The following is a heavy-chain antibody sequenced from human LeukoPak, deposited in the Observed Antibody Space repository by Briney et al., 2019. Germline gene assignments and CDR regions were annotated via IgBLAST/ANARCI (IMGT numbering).Heavy chain of an antibody. J-gene: IGHJ4*02. CDR1: GGSINFYY. Sequence: SETLSLTCTFPGGSINFYYWNWIRQPAGKGLEWIGRIYSTGSTNYSPSLKSRVTMSVDKSKNQFSLNLSSVTAADTAVYYCARGIADPYAFDSWGQGILVTVSS. V-gene: IGHV4-4*07. CDR2: IYSTGST. CDR3: ARGIADPYAFDS. D-gene: IGHD6-13*01.